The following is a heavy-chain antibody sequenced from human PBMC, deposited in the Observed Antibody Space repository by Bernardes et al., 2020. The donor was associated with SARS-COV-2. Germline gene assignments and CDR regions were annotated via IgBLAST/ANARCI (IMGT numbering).Heavy chain of an antibody. V-gene: IGHV3-7*03. CDR3: ARLTRVDLDF. J-gene: IGHJ4*02. Sequence: GGPLRLFCAACGFTLSNYRMSWVRQAPGKGLEGVDNIKQDGSEKYYVGSVKGRFTTSRDNAKNSLYLQMNSLRDEDTDMYYCARLTRVDLDFWGQATLVTVSS. CDR1: GFTLSNYR. CDR2: IKQDGSEK. D-gene: IGHD2-2*01.